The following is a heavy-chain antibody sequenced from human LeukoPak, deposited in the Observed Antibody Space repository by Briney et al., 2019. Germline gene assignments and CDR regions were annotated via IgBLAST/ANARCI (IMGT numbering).Heavy chain of an antibody. J-gene: IGHJ4*02. CDR2: IDSDGSST. CDR3: ASPGGNYALLGFGY. CDR1: GFTFSSYW. D-gene: IGHD4-11*01. Sequence: GGSLRLSCAASGFTFSSYWMHWVRRAPGKGLMWVSRIDSDGSSTSYADSVKGRFTISRDNAKNTLYLQMNSLRAEDTAVYYCASPGGNYALLGFGYWGQGTLVTVSS. V-gene: IGHV3-74*01.